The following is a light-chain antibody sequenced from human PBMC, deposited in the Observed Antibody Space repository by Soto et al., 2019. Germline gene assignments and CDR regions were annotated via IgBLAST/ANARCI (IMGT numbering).Light chain of an antibody. CDR1: QDIGNF. J-gene: IGKJ4*01. CDR2: DAS. CDR3: QQYDNRPLT. Sequence: DIQMTQSLPTLSASVGDRVTITCQASQDIGNFLSWYQQKPGKVPKLLIFDASNLETGVPSRLSGTGTRTDFTCTISSLQPEESATSYSQQYDNRPLTFGGGTTVELK. V-gene: IGKV1-33*01.